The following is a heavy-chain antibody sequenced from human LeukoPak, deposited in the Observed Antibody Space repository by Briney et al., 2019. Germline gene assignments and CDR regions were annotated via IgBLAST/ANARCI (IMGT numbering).Heavy chain of an antibody. CDR3: ARGGYFYDTNDGY. V-gene: IGHV3-48*03. CDR2: HRSRSSTI. D-gene: IGHD3-22*01. J-gene: IGHJ4*02. CDR1: GFTFCSYD. Sequence: GGSLRLSCSASGFTFCSYDMNWVRQAPGQGLECVSYHRSRSSTISDAESVKGRFTISRTNGKSSVFLQTNSLRAEGTAVYYCARGGYFYDTNDGYWGQGTLVTVSS.